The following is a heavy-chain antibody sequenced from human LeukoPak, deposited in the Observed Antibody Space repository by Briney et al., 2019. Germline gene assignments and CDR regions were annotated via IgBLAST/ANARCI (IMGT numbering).Heavy chain of an antibody. D-gene: IGHD4-17*01. V-gene: IGHV4-34*01. CDR3: ARAPQSDYGTHWYFDL. CDR1: GGSFSGYY. CDR2: INHSGST. Sequence: PSETLCLTCAVDGGSFSGYYWSWIRQPPGKGLEWIGEINHSGSTKYNPSLKSRVNISEATSKNQFSLKVSCMTAADTAVYYCARAPQSDYGTHWYFDLWGRGTLVTVSS. J-gene: IGHJ2*01.